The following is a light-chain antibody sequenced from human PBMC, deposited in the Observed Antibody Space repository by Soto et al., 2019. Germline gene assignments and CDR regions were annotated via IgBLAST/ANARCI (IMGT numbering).Light chain of an antibody. CDR2: GVS. J-gene: IGLJ1*01. Sequence: QSALTQPASVSGSPGQSITISCAGTSSDIGGSEYVAWYQQHPGKAPKLMIYGVSNRPSGVSNRFSGSKSGNTASLTISGLQAEAEADYFCYSSRSSSTTFYDFGTGTKVTVL. CDR3: YSSRSSSTTFYD. CDR1: SSDIGGSEY. V-gene: IGLV2-14*03.